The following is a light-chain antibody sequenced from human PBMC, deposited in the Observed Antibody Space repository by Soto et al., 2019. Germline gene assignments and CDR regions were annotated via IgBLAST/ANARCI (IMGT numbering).Light chain of an antibody. CDR3: QQYDRSPRT. CDR1: QSVSSYY. CDR2: GAS. J-gene: IGKJ1*01. V-gene: IGKV3-20*01. Sequence: EIVLTQSPGTLSLSPGKRATLSCRASQSVSSYYLAWFQHKPGQPPRLLIYGASIRATGIPDRFSGSGSGTDFTITINRLEHEDFAVYYCQQYDRSPRTFGQGTRVEIK.